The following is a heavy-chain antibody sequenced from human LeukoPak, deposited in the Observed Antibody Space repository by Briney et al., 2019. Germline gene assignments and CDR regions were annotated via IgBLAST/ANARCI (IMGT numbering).Heavy chain of an antibody. J-gene: IGHJ5*02. CDR3: AKDSSGSYEGWFDP. Sequence: GGSLRLSCAASGFTFSSYGIHWVRQAPGKGLEWVAVISYDGSNKYYADSVKGRFTISRDNSKNTLYLQMDSLRAEDTAVYYCAKDSSGSYEGWFDPWGQGTLVTVSS. CDR2: ISYDGSNK. CDR1: GFTFSSYG. V-gene: IGHV3-30*18. D-gene: IGHD1-26*01.